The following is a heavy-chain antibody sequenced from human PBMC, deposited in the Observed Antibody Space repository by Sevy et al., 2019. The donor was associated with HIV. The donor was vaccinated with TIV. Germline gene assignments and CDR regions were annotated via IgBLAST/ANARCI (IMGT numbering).Heavy chain of an antibody. CDR2: LSFGCGKI. Sequence: GGSLRLSCAASGFDFSIYSMSWVRQAPGKGLEWVSTLSFGCGKINYADSVKGRFTISRDNCKSSVYLQMNNMGVEDTAVYYCAREGCTKPHDYWGQGTLVTVSS. D-gene: IGHD2-8*01. CDR1: GFDFSIYS. V-gene: IGHV3-23*01. CDR3: AREGCTKPHDY. J-gene: IGHJ4*02.